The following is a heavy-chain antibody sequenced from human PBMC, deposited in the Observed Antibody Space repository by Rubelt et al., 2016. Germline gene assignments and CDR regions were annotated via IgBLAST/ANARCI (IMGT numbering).Heavy chain of an antibody. V-gene: IGHV4-59*12. CDR1: GGSISSYY. Sequence: ETLSLTCTVSGGSISSYYWSWIRQPPGKGLEWIGYIYYSGSTNYNPSLKSRVTISVDTSKNQFSLKLSSVTAADTAVYYCAGIAARYDAFDIWGQGTMVTVSS. D-gene: IGHD6-6*01. J-gene: IGHJ3*02. CDR3: AGIAARYDAFDI. CDR2: IYYSGST.